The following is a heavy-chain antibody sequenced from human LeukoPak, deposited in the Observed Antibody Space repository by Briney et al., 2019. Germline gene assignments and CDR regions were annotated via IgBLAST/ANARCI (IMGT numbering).Heavy chain of an antibody. V-gene: IGHV3-21*01. Sequence: GGSLRLSCAASGFTFSSYSMNWVRQAPGKGLEWVSSISSSSSYIYYADSVKGRFTISRDNAKNSLYLQMNSLRAEDTAVYYCARGWAGRYYYYYGMDVWGQGTTVTVSS. CDR2: ISSSSSYI. D-gene: IGHD6-19*01. CDR1: GFTFSSYS. CDR3: ARGWAGRYYYYYGMDV. J-gene: IGHJ6*02.